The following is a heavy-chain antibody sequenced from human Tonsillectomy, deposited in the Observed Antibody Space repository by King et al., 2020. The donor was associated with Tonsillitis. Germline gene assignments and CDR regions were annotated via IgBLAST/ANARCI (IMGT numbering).Heavy chain of an antibody. CDR3: AKVIAVTGNNGYFNS. CDR1: GFTFSDYA. D-gene: IGHD6-19*01. CDR2: ISGSGGST. J-gene: IGHJ4*02. Sequence: VQLVESGGGLVQPGGSLRLSCADSGFTFSDYAMNWVRQAPGKGLEWVSCISGSGGSTYYADSVKGRFTISRDNSKNVLYLQMNSLRAEDSAVYYCAKVIAVTGNNGYFNSCGQGTLVTVSS. V-gene: IGHV3-23*04.